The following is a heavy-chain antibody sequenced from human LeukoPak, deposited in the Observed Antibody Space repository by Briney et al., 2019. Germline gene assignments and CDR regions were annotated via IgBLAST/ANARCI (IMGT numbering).Heavy chain of an antibody. V-gene: IGHV1-8*03. CDR2: MNPNSGNT. J-gene: IGHJ5*02. Sequence: GASVKVSCKAFGYTFTSYDINWVRQATGQGLEWMGWMNPNSGNTGYAQKFQGRVTITRNTSISTAYMELSSLRSEDTAVYYCARGLMVRGAYWFDPWGQGTLVTVSS. D-gene: IGHD3-10*01. CDR1: GYTFTSYD. CDR3: ARGLMVRGAYWFDP.